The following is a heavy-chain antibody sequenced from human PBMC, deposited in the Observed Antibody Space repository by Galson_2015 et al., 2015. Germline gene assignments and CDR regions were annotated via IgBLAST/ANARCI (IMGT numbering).Heavy chain of an antibody. Sequence: PRLSCAASGFSFSNYWLNWVRQAPGKGLEWVATIKHDGREKYYVDSVKGRFTISRDNAANLMYLQMNGLRAGDSAVYYCVAGIGWLPDYWGQGTRVTVSS. V-gene: IGHV3-7*01. J-gene: IGHJ4*02. D-gene: IGHD6-19*01. CDR1: GFSFSNYW. CDR3: VAGIGWLPDY. CDR2: IKHDGREK.